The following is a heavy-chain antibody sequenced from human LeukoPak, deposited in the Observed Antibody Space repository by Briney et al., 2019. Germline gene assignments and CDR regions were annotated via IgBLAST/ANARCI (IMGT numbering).Heavy chain of an antibody. CDR1: GYSFTSYW. V-gene: IGHV5-51*01. Sequence: PGESLKISCKGSGYSFTSYWIGWVRQMPGIGLEWMGIIYPGDSDTRYSPSFQGQVTISADKSISTAYLQWSSLKASDTAMYYCARARYCSGGSCYSMDVWGKGTTVTVSS. D-gene: IGHD2-15*01. CDR2: IYPGDSDT. J-gene: IGHJ6*03. CDR3: ARARYCSGGSCYSMDV.